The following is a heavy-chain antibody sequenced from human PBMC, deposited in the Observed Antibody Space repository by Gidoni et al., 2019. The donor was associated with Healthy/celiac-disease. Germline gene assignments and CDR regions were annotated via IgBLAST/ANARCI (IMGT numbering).Heavy chain of an antibody. D-gene: IGHD6-13*01. J-gene: IGHJ4*02. CDR1: VGTFSSYA. CDR2: IIPILGIA. V-gene: IGHV1-69*04. Sequence: QVQLVQSGAEVTKPGSSVKVSCKASVGTFSSYAISWVRQAPGQGLEWMGRIIPILGIANYAQKFQGRVTITADKSTSTAYMELSSRRSENTAVYYWAGRTGSSWNYFDYWGQGTLVTGSS. CDR3: AGRTGSSWNYFDY.